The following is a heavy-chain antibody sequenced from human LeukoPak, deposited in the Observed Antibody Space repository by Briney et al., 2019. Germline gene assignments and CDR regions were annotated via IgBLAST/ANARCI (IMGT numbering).Heavy chain of an antibody. Sequence: GGSLRLSCAASGFTFSSYWMHWVRQAPGKGLVWVSRINSDGSSTGYADSVKGRFTISRDNAKNTLYLQMNSLRAEDTAVYYCARAVVAATGWFDPWGQGTLVTVSS. V-gene: IGHV3-74*01. CDR1: GFTFSSYW. CDR3: ARAVVAATGWFDP. J-gene: IGHJ5*02. CDR2: INSDGSST. D-gene: IGHD2-15*01.